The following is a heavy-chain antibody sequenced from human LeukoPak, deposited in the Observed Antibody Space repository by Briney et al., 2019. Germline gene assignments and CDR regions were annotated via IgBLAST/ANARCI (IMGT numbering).Heavy chain of an antibody. Sequence: ASVKVSCKASGYTFTSYYIHWVRQAPGQGLEWMGLINPSGGSTSYAQKFQGRVTMTRDMSTSAVYMELSSLRSEDTAVYYCARDHDSADAFDIWGQGTMVTVSS. D-gene: IGHD2-21*02. J-gene: IGHJ3*02. CDR1: GYTFTSYY. V-gene: IGHV1-46*01. CDR3: ARDHDSADAFDI. CDR2: INPSGGST.